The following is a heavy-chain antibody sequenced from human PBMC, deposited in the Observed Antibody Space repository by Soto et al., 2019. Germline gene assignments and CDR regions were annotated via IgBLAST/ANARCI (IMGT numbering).Heavy chain of an antibody. Sequence: QVQLQESGPGLVKPSQTLSLTCTVSGGSISSGGYYWSWIRQHPGKGLEWIGYIYHSGSTYYNPSLKSRVTISVDTSKHQFSLKVSSVTAADTAVYYCAREAAGILNWFDPWGQGTLVTVSS. CDR1: GGSISSGGYY. D-gene: IGHD6-25*01. CDR3: AREAAGILNWFDP. J-gene: IGHJ5*02. CDR2: IYHSGST. V-gene: IGHV4-31*03.